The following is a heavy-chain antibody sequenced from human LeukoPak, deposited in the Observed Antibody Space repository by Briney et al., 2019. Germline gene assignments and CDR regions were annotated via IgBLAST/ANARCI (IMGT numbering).Heavy chain of an antibody. V-gene: IGHV3-23*01. CDR3: AREGISRKMDFDY. J-gene: IGHJ4*02. Sequence: GGSLRLSCAASGFTFSSHAMSWVRQAPEKGLEWVSSITNDNYDTFYADSVKGRFTIPRDESKNTLYLQMKSLRAEDTAVYYCAREGISRKMDFDYWGQGTLVTVSS. CDR2: ITNDNYDT. CDR1: GFTFSSHA. D-gene: IGHD2/OR15-2a*01.